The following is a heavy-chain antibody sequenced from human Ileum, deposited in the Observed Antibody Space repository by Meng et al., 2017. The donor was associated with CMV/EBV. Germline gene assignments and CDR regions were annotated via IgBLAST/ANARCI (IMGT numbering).Heavy chain of an antibody. J-gene: IGHJ4*02. V-gene: IGHV1-2*02. Sequence: ASVKVSCKASGFTFPSFYMHWVRQAPGQGLEWMGWINPNSGDTDYAQKFRGRVTMTRDTSISTAYMELSRLRSDDPAVYYCARVHYYDGSGYYYDFWGQGTLVTVSS. CDR2: INPNSGDT. CDR3: ARVHYYDGSGYYYDF. CDR1: GFTFPSFY. D-gene: IGHD3-22*01.